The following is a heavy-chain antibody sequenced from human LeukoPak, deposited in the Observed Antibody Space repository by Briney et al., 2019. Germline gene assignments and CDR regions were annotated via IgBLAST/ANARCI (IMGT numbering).Heavy chain of an antibody. CDR3: ARGNVPRNPRYPV. J-gene: IGHJ6*04. CDR1: GGSFSGYY. D-gene: IGHD1-26*01. V-gene: IGHV4-34*01. CDR2: INHSGST. Sequence: PSETLSLTCAVYGGSFSGYYWSWIRQPPGKGLEWIGEINHSGSTNYNPSLKSRVTISVDTSKNQFSLKLSSVTAADTAVYYCARGNVPRNPRYPVWGKGTTVTVSS.